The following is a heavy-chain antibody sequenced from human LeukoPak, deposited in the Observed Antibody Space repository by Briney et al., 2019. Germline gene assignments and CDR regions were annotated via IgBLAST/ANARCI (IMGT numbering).Heavy chain of an antibody. J-gene: IGHJ4*02. D-gene: IGHD6-19*01. CDR2: IWYEGQTK. V-gene: IGHV3-33*01. CDR3: AREWGRIAVAGGPGY. Sequence: GGSLRLSCEASGFIFSNYGMHWVRQAPGKGLEWLALIWYEGQTKFYADSVKGRFTISRDNSGNTLFLHMTNLRVEDTAVYYCAREWGRIAVAGGPGYWGQGALVTVSS. CDR1: GFIFSNYG.